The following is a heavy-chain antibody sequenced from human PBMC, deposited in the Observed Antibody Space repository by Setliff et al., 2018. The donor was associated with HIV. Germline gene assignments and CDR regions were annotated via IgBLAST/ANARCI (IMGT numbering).Heavy chain of an antibody. D-gene: IGHD2-21*01. CDR1: GASISSHY. CDR3: AREIGITKSPYWYFDL. V-gene: IGHV4-59*11. Sequence: PSETLSLTCTVSGASISSHYWTWIRQPPGKGLEWIGSIYSSGSTNYNPPLKSRLTISLDTSENQLSLKFNSVTAADTAVYFCAREIGITKSPYWYFDLWGRGTLVTVSS. J-gene: IGHJ2*01. CDR2: IYSSGST.